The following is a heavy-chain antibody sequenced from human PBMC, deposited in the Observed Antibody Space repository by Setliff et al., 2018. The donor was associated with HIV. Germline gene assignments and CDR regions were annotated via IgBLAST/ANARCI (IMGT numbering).Heavy chain of an antibody. Sequence: KASETLSLTCTVSGGAISSISYYWGWIRQPPGKGLEWIGSLDYTGSTYYKPSLKSRVTISVDTSKNQFSLKLSSVTAADTAVYYCASLYSRNWGQGTLVTVSS. J-gene: IGHJ4*02. V-gene: IGHV4-39*01. CDR2: LDYTGST. CDR3: ASLYSRN. CDR1: GGAISSISYY. D-gene: IGHD6-13*01.